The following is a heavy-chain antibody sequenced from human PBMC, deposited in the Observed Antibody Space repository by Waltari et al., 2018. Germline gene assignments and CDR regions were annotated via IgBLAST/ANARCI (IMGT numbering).Heavy chain of an antibody. Sequence: QLQLQESGPGLVKPSETLSLTCSVSGGSISTSSYFWGWIRQPPGKGLGWIANIYYSGSTYYNPSLKSRVTISMDTWKNQFSLKVTSVTAADTAVYYCATRDGDYGGGWFDPWGQGTLVTVSS. V-gene: IGHV4-39*07. D-gene: IGHD4-17*01. CDR3: ATRDGDYGGGWFDP. CDR1: GGSISTSSYF. CDR2: IYYSGST. J-gene: IGHJ5*02.